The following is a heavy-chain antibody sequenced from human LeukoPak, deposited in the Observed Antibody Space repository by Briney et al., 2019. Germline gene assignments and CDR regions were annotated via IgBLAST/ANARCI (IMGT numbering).Heavy chain of an antibody. CDR1: GYTCTDYY. Sequence: ASVKVSCKASGYTCTDYYLHWVLQAPGQGLEWMVWIHPNSGGTNYAQKFQGRVAMTRDTSISTAYMELSSLRSDDTAVYYCARLAAVPGWGQGTLVTVSS. CDR3: ARLAAVPG. V-gene: IGHV1-2*02. CDR2: IHPNSGGT. D-gene: IGHD6-19*01. J-gene: IGHJ1*01.